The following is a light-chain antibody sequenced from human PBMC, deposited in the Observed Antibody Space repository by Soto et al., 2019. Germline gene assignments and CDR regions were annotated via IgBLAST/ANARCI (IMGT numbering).Light chain of an antibody. Sequence: QSVLTQPASVSGSPGQSITISCTVSGRDIGAYNYVSWYQQHPGKAPKLIIYGVKNRPSGVSNRFSASKSAFTASLTISGLQAEDEADYYCSSYTTSYFYVFGPGTKVTVL. V-gene: IGLV2-14*01. J-gene: IGLJ1*01. CDR3: SSYTTSYFYV. CDR2: GVK. CDR1: GRDIGAYNY.